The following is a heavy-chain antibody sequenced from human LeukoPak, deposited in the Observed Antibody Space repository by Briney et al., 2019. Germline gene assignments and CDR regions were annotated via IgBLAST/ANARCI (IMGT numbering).Heavy chain of an antibody. Sequence: SETLSLTCTVSGGSISSGTYYWSWIRQPPGKGLEWIGYIYYSGSTNYNPSLKSRVTISVDTSKNQFSLKLSSVTAADTAVYYCARVEYYYGSGSFDSGPYYYMDVWGKGTTVTVSS. D-gene: IGHD3-10*01. CDR2: IYYSGST. J-gene: IGHJ6*03. V-gene: IGHV4-61*01. CDR1: GGSISSGTYY. CDR3: ARVEYYYGSGSFDSGPYYYMDV.